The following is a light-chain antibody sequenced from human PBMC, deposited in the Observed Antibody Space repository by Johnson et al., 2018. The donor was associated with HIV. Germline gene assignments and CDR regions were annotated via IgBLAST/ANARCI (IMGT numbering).Light chain of an antibody. J-gene: IGLJ1*01. Sequence: QSVLTQPPSVSAAPGQKVTISCSGSSSNIGNNYVSWYQQLPGTAPKLIIYGNNKRPSGIPDRFSGSKSGTSATLGITGLQTGDEADYYCGTWDSSLSAYVFGTGTKVTVL. V-gene: IGLV1-51*01. CDR1: SSNIGNNY. CDR3: GTWDSSLSAYV. CDR2: GNN.